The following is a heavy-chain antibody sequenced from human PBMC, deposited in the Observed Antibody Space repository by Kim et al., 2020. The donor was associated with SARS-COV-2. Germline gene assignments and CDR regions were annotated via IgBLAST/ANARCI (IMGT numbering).Heavy chain of an antibody. V-gene: IGHV3-23*01. CDR1: GFTFSSYA. CDR3: AKDSGWSGYSTPDYFDY. J-gene: IGHJ4*02. CDR2: ISGSGGST. Sequence: GGSLRLSCAASGFTFSSYAMSWVRQAPGKGLEWVSAISGSGGSTYYADSVKGRFTISRDNSKNTLYLQMNSLRAEDTAVYYCAKDSGWSGYSTPDYFDYWGQGTLVTVSS. D-gene: IGHD3-3*01.